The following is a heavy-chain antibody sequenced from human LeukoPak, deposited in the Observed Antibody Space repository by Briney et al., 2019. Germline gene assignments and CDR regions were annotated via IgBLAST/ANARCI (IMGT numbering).Heavy chain of an antibody. CDR1: GFTFSSYA. D-gene: IGHD5-18*01. Sequence: GGSLRLSCAASGFTFSSYAMSWVRQAPGKGLEWVSAISGSGGSTYYADSVKGRFTISRDNSKNTLYLQMNSLRAKDTAVYYCAKDAGYSYGYAGFYYYYYMDVWGKGTTVTVSS. CDR2: ISGSGGST. J-gene: IGHJ6*03. V-gene: IGHV3-23*01. CDR3: AKDAGYSYGYAGFYYYYYMDV.